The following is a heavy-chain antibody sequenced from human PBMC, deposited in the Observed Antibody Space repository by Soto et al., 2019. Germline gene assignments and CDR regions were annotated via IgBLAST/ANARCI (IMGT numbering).Heavy chain of an antibody. CDR2: INPNSGGT. CDR3: ARGKYYFDSNGYHNYFDY. J-gene: IGHJ4*02. Sequence: ASVKVSCKASGYTFTDYYIHWVRQAPGQGLEWMAWINPNSGGTNYAQKFQGRVTMTRDTSISTAYMDLSRLRSDDTAVYYCARGKYYFDSNGYHNYFDYWGQGTLVTVSS. V-gene: IGHV1-2*02. CDR1: GYTFTDYY. D-gene: IGHD3-22*01.